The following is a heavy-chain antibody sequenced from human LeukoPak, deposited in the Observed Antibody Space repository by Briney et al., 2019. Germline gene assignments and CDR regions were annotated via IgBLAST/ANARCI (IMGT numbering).Heavy chain of an antibody. D-gene: IGHD4-23*01. J-gene: IGHJ6*02. CDR1: GGSIRSYY. Sequence: SETLSLTCSVSGGSIRSYYWSWIRQPPGKGLEWIGYIYYSGSTNYNPSLKSRVTISVDTSKNQFSLKLSSVTAADTAVYYCARHLDYGGNSGYYYGMDAWGQGTTVTVSS. CDR2: IYYSGST. CDR3: ARHLDYGGNSGYYYGMDA. V-gene: IGHV4-59*08.